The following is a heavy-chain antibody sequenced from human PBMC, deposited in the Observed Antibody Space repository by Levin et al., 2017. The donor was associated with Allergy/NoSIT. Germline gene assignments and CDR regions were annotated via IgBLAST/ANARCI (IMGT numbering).Heavy chain of an antibody. CDR2: ISSDRNIK. D-gene: IGHD1-26*01. CDR3: AKDLSGNYRAYFDY. CDR1: GVTFSSCD. V-gene: IGHV3-30*18. Sequence: GESLKISCTASGVTFSSCDMHWVRQAPGKGLEWVSVISSDRNIKFYADSVQGRFTISRDNSKNTLYLQMNSLRAEDTAVYYCAKDLSGNYRAYFDYWGQGTLVTVSS. J-gene: IGHJ4*02.